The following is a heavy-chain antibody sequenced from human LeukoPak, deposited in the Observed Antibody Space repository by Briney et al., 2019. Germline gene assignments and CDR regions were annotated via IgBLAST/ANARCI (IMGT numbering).Heavy chain of an antibody. D-gene: IGHD1-26*01. CDR2: IYHSGST. Sequence: SETLSLTCTVSGGSISSGGYYWSWIRQPPGKGLEWIGYIYHSGSTYYNPSLKSRVTISVDRSKNQFSLKLSSVTAADTAVYYCARRGGSYYAITRGAFDIWGQGTMVTVSS. CDR3: ARRGGSYYAITRGAFDI. CDR1: GGSISSGGYY. J-gene: IGHJ3*02. V-gene: IGHV4-30-2*01.